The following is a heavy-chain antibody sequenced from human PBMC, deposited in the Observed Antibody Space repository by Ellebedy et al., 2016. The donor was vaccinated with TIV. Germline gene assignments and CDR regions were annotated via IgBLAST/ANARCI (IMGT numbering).Heavy chain of an antibody. CDR1: GFTFSSYD. Sequence: GGSLRLXCAASGFTFSSYDMHWVRQATGKGLEWVSAIGTAGDTYYPGSVKGRFTISRENAKNSLYLQMNSLRAEDTAVYYCARVPGIAARFAHPATGYYYYGMDVWGQGTTVTVSS. CDR2: IGTAGDT. V-gene: IGHV3-13*01. J-gene: IGHJ6*02. D-gene: IGHD6-6*01. CDR3: ARVPGIAARFAHPATGYYYYGMDV.